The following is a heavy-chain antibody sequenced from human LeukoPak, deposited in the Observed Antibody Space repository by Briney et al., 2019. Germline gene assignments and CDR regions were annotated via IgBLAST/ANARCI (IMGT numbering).Heavy chain of an antibody. CDR1: GGSFSGYF. CDR2: INHTGGT. V-gene: IGHV4-34*01. CDR3: ATSWTVSGYFDS. D-gene: IGHD3-10*01. J-gene: IGHJ4*02. Sequence: SETLSLTCAVYGGSFSGYFWSWIRQPPGKGLEWIGEINHTGGTTYNPSLKSRVSISVDTSKNQLSLKVRSVTAADTAVYYCATSWTVSGYFDSWGQGTLVTVSS.